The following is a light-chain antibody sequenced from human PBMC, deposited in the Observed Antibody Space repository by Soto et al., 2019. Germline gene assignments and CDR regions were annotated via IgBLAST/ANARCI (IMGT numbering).Light chain of an antibody. J-gene: IGKJ4*01. V-gene: IGKV1-33*01. Sequence: DIQLTQSPSSLSASVGDRVTITCQASQGLTNHLNWYQQKPGKAPKLLIHGSSKLETGVPSRFSGGGSGTGFTFTIVSLQPEVIATYYCQQYDHMVTFGGGTKVEIK. CDR3: QQYDHMVT. CDR2: GSS. CDR1: QGLTNH.